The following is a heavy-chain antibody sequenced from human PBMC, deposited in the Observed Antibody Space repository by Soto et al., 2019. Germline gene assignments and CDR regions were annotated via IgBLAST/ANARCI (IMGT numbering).Heavy chain of an antibody. J-gene: IGHJ4*02. CDR3: GYGNLSYYFDY. D-gene: IGHD5-18*01. Sequence: PGGSLRLSCVASGFTFSSYGMHWVRQAPGKGLEWVAIIWHDGSDKYYGDSVKGRFTISRDNSKNTLYLQMNTLRAEDTAVYYCGYGNLSYYFDYWGQGTLVTVSS. V-gene: IGHV3-33*01. CDR2: IWHDGSDK. CDR1: GFTFSSYG.